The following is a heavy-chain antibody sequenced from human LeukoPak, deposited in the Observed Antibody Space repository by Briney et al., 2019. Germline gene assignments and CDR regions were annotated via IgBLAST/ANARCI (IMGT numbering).Heavy chain of an antibody. J-gene: IGHJ4*02. CDR1: GGTFSSYA. Sequence: SVKVSCKASGGTFSSYAISWVRQAPGQGLEWMGGIIPIFGTANYAQKLQGRVTITADKSTSTAYMELSSLRSDDTAVYYCARAGLTYYYDSSGYPIDYWGQGTLVTVSS. D-gene: IGHD3-22*01. CDR2: IIPIFGTA. V-gene: IGHV1-69*06. CDR3: ARAGLTYYYDSSGYPIDY.